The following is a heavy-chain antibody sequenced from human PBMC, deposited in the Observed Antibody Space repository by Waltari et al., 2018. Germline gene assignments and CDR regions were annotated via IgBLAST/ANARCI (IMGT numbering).Heavy chain of an antibody. D-gene: IGHD3-3*01. J-gene: IGHJ5*02. CDR2: IYYSGST. CDR3: ARDRNDFWSGYYTRWCDP. Sequence: QLQLQESGPGLVKPSETLSLTCTVSGGSISSSSYYWGWIRQPPGKGLEWIGSIYYSGSTDYNPSLKSRVTISVDPSKNQFSLKLSSVTAADTAVYYCARDRNDFWSGYYTRWCDPWGQGTLVTVSS. CDR1: GGSISSSSYY. V-gene: IGHV4-39*07.